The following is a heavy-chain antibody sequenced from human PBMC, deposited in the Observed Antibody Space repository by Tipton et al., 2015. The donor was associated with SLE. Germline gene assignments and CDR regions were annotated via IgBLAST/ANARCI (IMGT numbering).Heavy chain of an antibody. D-gene: IGHD1-14*01. CDR3: ARLSEFSRNWYFDL. Sequence: LTCTVSGDSISSSSYYWGWIRQPPGKGLEWIGSISYTENTYYNPSLKSRVTISVDTSKIQFSLYLSSVTAADTAVYHCARLSEFSRNWYFDLWGRGTLVTVSS. V-gene: IGHV4-39*01. CDR1: GDSISSSSYY. J-gene: IGHJ2*01. CDR2: ISYTENT.